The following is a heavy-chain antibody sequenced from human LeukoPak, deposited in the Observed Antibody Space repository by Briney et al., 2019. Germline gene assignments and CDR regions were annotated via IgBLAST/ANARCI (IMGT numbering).Heavy chain of an antibody. J-gene: IGHJ6*02. CDR3: ARDRYGSDYYYAMDV. CDR1: GGSFSGYY. CDR2: INHSGST. Sequence: SETLSLTCAVYGGSFSGYYWSWIRQPPGKGLEWIGEINHSGSTNYNPSLKSRVTISVDTSKNQFSLKLSSVTAADTAVYYCARDRYGSDYYYAMDVWGQGTTVTVSS. V-gene: IGHV4-34*01. D-gene: IGHD3-10*01.